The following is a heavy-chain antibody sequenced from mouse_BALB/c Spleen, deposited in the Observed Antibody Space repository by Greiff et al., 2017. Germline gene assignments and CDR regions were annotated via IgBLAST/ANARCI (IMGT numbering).Heavy chain of an antibody. V-gene: IGHV8-8*01. Sequence: QVTLKESGPGILQPSQTLSLTCSFSGFSLSTSGMGVGWIRQPSGKGLEWLAHIWWDDDKRYNPALKSRLTISKDTSSNQVFLKIASVDTADTATYYCARIIYYGPYYAMDYWGQGTSVTVSS. D-gene: IGHD2-1*01. J-gene: IGHJ4*01. CDR3: ARIIYYGPYYAMDY. CDR1: GFSLSTSGMG. CDR2: IWWDDDK.